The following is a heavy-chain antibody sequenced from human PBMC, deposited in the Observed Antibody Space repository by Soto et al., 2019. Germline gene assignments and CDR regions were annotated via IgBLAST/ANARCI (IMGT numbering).Heavy chain of an antibody. Sequence: KVCCNATGYTFTSHRIRVVQQAPGQGLEWMGWISANNGHTNYAQKLQGRVTMTTDTSTSTAYMELRSLRSDDTAVYYCARDSAYCAADCSGYWGQGTLVTVSS. D-gene: IGHD2-21*01. V-gene: IGHV1-18*01. CDR2: ISANNGHT. CDR3: ARDSAYCAADCSGY. CDR1: GYTFTSHR. J-gene: IGHJ4*02.